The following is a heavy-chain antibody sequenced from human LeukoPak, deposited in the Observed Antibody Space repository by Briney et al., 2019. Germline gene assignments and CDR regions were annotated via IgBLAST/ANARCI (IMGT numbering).Heavy chain of an antibody. Sequence: SETLSLTCTVSGGSISSSSYYWGWIRQPPGKGLEWIGSIYYSGSTYYNPSLKSRVTISVDTSKNQFSLKLSSVTAADTAVYYCARAESGYDSSGYYYFDYWGQGTLVTVSS. CDR3: ARAESGYDSSGYYYFDY. J-gene: IGHJ4*02. CDR1: GGSISSSSYY. D-gene: IGHD3-22*01. CDR2: IYYSGST. V-gene: IGHV4-39*07.